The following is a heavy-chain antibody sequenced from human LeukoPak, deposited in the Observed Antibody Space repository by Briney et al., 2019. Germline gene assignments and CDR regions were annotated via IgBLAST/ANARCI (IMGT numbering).Heavy chain of an antibody. CDR2: IYYSGST. V-gene: IGHV4-59*01. CDR1: GGSISSYY. D-gene: IGHD3-22*01. J-gene: IGHJ3*02. CDR3: ARDHYDSSGPDAFDI. Sequence: SETLSLTCTVSGGSISSYYWGWIRQPPGKGLEWIGYIYYSGSTNYNPSLKSRVTISVDTSKNQFSLKLSSVTAADTAVYYCARDHYDSSGPDAFDIWGQGTMVTVSS.